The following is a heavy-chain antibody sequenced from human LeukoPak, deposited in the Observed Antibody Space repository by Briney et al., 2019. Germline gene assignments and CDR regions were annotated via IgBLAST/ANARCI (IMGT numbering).Heavy chain of an antibody. Sequence: SETLSLTCTVSGGSISSYDWGWIRQPPGKGLEWSGYLYNSGSTTYNPSLQSRVTISLDTSKTQFSLKLSSVTAADTAVYYCARDGPTAHDAFDIWGQGTMVTVSS. CDR2: LYNSGST. V-gene: IGHV4-59*01. J-gene: IGHJ3*02. CDR3: ARDGPTAHDAFDI. D-gene: IGHD4-17*01. CDR1: GGSISSYD.